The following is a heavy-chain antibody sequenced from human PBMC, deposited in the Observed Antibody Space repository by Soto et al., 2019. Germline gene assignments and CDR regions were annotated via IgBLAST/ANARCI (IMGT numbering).Heavy chain of an antibody. V-gene: IGHV3-7*01. CDR1: GFTFSSYG. CDR2: LNQGGNEK. Sequence: PGGSLRLSCAASGFTFSSYGMHWVRQAPGKGLEWVANLNQGGNEKNYLDSVKGRFTISRDNAKNSVYLQLNSLRAEDTAVYYFAREGINNYIEYYVDSWGQGSVVTVSA. D-gene: IGHD4-4*01. J-gene: IGHJ4*02. CDR3: AREGINNYIEYYVDS.